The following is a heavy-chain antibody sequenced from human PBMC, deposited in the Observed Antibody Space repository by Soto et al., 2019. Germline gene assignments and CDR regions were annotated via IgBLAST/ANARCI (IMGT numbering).Heavy chain of an antibody. CDR2: IYYRGTT. V-gene: IGHV4-31*01. Sequence: QVQLQESGPGLVKPSQTLSLTCTLSGASITSSGYYSSWIRLHPGEGLEWIGYIYYRGTTYYNPSIKSPVTISTDTSKKEFSLTLTSVTAADTAVYYCARATESHSFDYWGRGILVTVTS. J-gene: IGHJ4*02. CDR3: ARATESHSFDY. CDR1: GASITSSGYY.